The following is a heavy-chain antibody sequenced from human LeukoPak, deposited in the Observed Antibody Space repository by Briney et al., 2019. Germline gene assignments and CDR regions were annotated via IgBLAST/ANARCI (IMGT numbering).Heavy chain of an antibody. D-gene: IGHD3-10*01. CDR2: FSGSGGNT. Sequence: GGSLRLSCVASGFTFSSYAMSWVRQAPGKGLEWVSGFSGSGGNTYYADSVKGRFTISRDNSKNTLYLQMNSLRAEDTAVYYCAKDYYALSSRGSPFDYWGQGTLVTVSS. CDR3: AKDYYALSSRGSPFDY. V-gene: IGHV3-23*01. CDR1: GFTFSSYA. J-gene: IGHJ4*02.